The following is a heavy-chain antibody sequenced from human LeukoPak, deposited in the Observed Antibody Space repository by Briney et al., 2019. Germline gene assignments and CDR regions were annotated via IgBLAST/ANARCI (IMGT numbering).Heavy chain of an antibody. V-gene: IGHV3-7*03. CDR3: ARGRSGWFTRAYYFDY. D-gene: IGHD6-19*01. CDR2: IKQDGSEK. J-gene: IGHJ4*02. CDR1: GFVFSDAW. Sequence: GGSLRLSCAVSGFVFSDAWMSWVRQAPGKGLEWVANIKQDGSEKYYVDSVKGRFTISRDNAKNSLYLQMNSLRAEDTAVYYCARGRSGWFTRAYYFDYWGQGTLVTVSS.